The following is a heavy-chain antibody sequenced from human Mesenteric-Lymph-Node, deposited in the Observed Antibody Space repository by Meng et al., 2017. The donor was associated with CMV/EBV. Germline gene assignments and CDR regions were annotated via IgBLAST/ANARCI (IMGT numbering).Heavy chain of an antibody. D-gene: IGHD1-26*01. CDR3: ATDDAKEPWSHYYFDY. CDR2: IKSRTDGGTT. CDR1: GLTFNNAW. Sequence: GGSLRLSCVASGLTFNNAWMNWVRQAPGKGPEWVGRIKSRTDGGTTDYAAPVKDRFTISRDDSKNTVYLQMNSLKTEDTAVYYCATDDAKEPWSHYYFDYWGQGTQVTVSS. V-gene: IGHV3-15*01. J-gene: IGHJ4*02.